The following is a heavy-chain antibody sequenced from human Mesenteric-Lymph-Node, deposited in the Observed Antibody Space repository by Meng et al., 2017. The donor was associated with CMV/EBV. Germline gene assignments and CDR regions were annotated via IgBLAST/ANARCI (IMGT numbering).Heavy chain of an antibody. V-gene: IGHV3-21*01. D-gene: IGHD1-26*01. CDR1: GFTFSSYA. CDR3: ARGYSGSYYMQY. Sequence: GESLKISCAASGFTFSSYAMSWVRQAPGKGLEWVSSVSGSTTYIDYADSVKGRFTISRDNAKNSLYLQMNSLRAEDTAVYYCARGYSGSYYMQYWGQGTLVTVSS. J-gene: IGHJ4*02. CDR2: VSGSTTYI.